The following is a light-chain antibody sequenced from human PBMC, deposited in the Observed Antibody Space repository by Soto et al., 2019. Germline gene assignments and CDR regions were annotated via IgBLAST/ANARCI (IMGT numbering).Light chain of an antibody. J-gene: IGKJ1*01. CDR1: QVIRNY. CDR2: AAS. CDR3: QTYNSAPRT. Sequence: DIQMTQSPSSLSASVGDRVTITCRASQVIRNYLAWYQQKPGKVPKLLIYAASTLQSGVTSRFSGSGSETDFTQTISRLQHEDVATYYCQTYNSAPRTFGPGTKVEI. V-gene: IGKV1-27*01.